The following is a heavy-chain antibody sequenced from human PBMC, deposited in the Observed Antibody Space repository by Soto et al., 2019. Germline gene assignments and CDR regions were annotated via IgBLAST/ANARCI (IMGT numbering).Heavy chain of an antibody. CDR1: GYTFTSYD. Sequence: QVQLVQSGAEVKKPGASVKVSCKASGYTFTSYDINWVRQATGQGLEWMGWMNPNSGNTGYAQKFQGRVTKTRNTPISTAYMELSSLRSEDTAVYYCARPIRITPVPYYYYYGMDVWGQVTTVTVSS. V-gene: IGHV1-8*01. CDR3: ARPIRITPVPYYYYYGMDV. CDR2: MNPNSGNT. D-gene: IGHD3-10*01. J-gene: IGHJ6*02.